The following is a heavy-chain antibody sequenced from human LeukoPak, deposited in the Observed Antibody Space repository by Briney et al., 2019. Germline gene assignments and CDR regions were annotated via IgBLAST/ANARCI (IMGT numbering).Heavy chain of an antibody. Sequence: QTGGSLRLSCAASGFTFSSYGMSWVRQAPGKGLEWVSAISGSGGSTYYADSVKGRFTISRDNSKNTLYLQMNSLRAEDTAVYCCARNILTGYYMGDWGQGTLVTVSS. D-gene: IGHD3-9*01. V-gene: IGHV3-23*01. J-gene: IGHJ4*02. CDR2: ISGSGGST. CDR3: ARNILTGYYMGD. CDR1: GFTFSSYG.